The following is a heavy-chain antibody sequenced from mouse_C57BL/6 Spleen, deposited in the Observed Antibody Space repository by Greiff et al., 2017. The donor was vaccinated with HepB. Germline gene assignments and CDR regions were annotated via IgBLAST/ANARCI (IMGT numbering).Heavy chain of an antibody. V-gene: IGHV1-53*01. CDR2: INPSNGGT. CDR3: ARRGPLYYGYDGSDWYFDV. CDR1: GYSFTSYW. Sequence: QVQLQQPGPELVKPGASVKLSCKASGYSFTSYWMHWVKQRPGQGLEWIGNINPSNGGTNYNEKFKSKATLTVDKSSSTAYMQLSSLTSEDSAVYYCARRGPLYYGYDGSDWYFDVWGTGTTVTVSS. D-gene: IGHD2-2*01. J-gene: IGHJ1*03.